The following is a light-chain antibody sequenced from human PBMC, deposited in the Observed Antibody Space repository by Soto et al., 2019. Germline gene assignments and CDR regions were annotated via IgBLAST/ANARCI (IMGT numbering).Light chain of an antibody. CDR2: GAS. Sequence: EIVLTQSPGTLSLSPGERATLSCRASQSVSSSYLAWYQQKPGQAPRLLIYGASSSATGIPDRFSGSGSGKAFTHTISRLEPEDFAMYYCQQYDSLPLTFSGGTQVEIK. CDR1: QSVSSSY. CDR3: QQYDSLPLT. J-gene: IGKJ4*01. V-gene: IGKV3-20*01.